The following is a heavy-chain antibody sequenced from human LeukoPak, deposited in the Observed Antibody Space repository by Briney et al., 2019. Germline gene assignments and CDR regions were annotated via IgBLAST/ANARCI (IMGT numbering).Heavy chain of an antibody. J-gene: IGHJ6*03. CDR1: GGSLSSYY. CDR3: ARRVYDSSGYDAYYYYMDV. CDR2: IYTSGST. V-gene: IGHV4-4*09. Sequence: PSETLSLTCTVSGGSLSSYYWSWIRQPPGKGLEWIGYIYTSGSTNYNPSLKSRVTISVDTSKNQFSLKLSSVTAADTAVYYCARRVYDSSGYDAYYYYMDVWGKGTTVTVSS. D-gene: IGHD3-22*01.